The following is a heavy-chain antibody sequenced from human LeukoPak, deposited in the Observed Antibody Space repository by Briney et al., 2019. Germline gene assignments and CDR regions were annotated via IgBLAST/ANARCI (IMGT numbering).Heavy chain of an antibody. J-gene: IGHJ4*02. CDR2: IYYSGST. CDR3: ARHGSYYDSSGYYYLNYFDY. V-gene: IGHV4-59*08. D-gene: IGHD3-22*01. Sequence: HSETLSLTCTVSSGSTSNYFWSWIRQPPGKGLEWIGYIYYSGSTNYSPSLKSRATISVDTSKNQFSLKLSSVTAADTAVYYCARHGSYYDSSGYYYLNYFDYWGQGTLVTVSS. CDR1: SGSTSNYF.